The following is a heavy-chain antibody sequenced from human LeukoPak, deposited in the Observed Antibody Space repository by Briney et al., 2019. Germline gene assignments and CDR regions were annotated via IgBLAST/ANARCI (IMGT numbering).Heavy chain of an antibody. Sequence: SETLSLTCTVSGDSISSDTYYWNWIRQSAGTGLEWIGRIYTSGDTYYNPSLKSRVTISVDTSKNQFSLKLTSVTAADAAMYYCAREYRSGYFYVHDAFDMWGQGTMVIVSS. D-gene: IGHD3-22*01. V-gene: IGHV4-61*02. CDR1: GDSISSDTYY. CDR3: AREYRSGYFYVHDAFDM. J-gene: IGHJ3*02. CDR2: IYTSGDT.